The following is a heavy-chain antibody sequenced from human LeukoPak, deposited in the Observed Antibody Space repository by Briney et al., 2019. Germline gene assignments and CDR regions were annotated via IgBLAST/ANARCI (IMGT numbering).Heavy chain of an antibody. D-gene: IGHD3-16*02. CDR3: AKLDDYVWGSYRRFDY. CDR2: ISGSGGST. J-gene: IGHJ4*02. V-gene: IGHV3-23*01. Sequence: GGSLRLSCAASGFTFSSYAMSWVRQAPGKGLEWVSAISGSGGSTYYADSVKGRFTISRDNSKNTLYLQMNSLRAEDTAVYYCAKLDDYVWGSYRRFDYWGQGTLVTVSS. CDR1: GFTFSSYA.